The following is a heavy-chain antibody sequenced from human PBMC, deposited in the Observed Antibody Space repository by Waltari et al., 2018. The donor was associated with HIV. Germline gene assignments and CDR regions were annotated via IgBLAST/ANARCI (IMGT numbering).Heavy chain of an antibody. CDR3: ARGEITIFGVVTDP. CDR1: GGSVSSGSYY. Sequence: QVQLQESGPGLVKPSETLSLTCTVSGGSVSSGSYYWSWIRQPPGKGLEWIGYIYYSGSTNYNPSLKSRVTISVDTSKNQFSLKLSSVTAADTAVYYCARGEITIFGVVTDPWGQGTLVTVSS. V-gene: IGHV4-61*01. J-gene: IGHJ5*02. D-gene: IGHD3-3*01. CDR2: IYYSGST.